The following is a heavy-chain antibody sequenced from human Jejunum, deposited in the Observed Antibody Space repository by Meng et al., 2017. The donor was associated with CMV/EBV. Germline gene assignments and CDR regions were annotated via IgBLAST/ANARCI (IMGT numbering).Heavy chain of an antibody. CDR2: ISGSGSAI. D-gene: IGHD1-7*01. J-gene: IGHJ6*02. CDR3: ARASVSGTFGMDV. Sequence: ASGFTFSSSEMMWVRQAPGKGLEWVSYISGSGSAIYYADSVKGQFTISRDNAKSSLYLQMNSLRAEDTAIYYCARASVSGTFGMDVWGQGTTVTVSS. CDR1: GFTFSSSE. V-gene: IGHV3-48*03.